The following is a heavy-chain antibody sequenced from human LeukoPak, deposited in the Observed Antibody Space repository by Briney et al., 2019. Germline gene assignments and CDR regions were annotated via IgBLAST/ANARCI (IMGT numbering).Heavy chain of an antibody. Sequence: SETLSLTCAVYGGSFSGYYWSWIRQPPGKGLEWIGEINHSGGTNYNPSLKSRVTISVDTSKNQFSLKLSSVTAADTAVYYCARIKRGNPNYFDYWGQGTLVTVSS. CDR1: GGSFSGYY. CDR3: ARIKRGNPNYFDY. J-gene: IGHJ4*02. V-gene: IGHV4-34*01. D-gene: IGHD4-23*01. CDR2: INHSGGT.